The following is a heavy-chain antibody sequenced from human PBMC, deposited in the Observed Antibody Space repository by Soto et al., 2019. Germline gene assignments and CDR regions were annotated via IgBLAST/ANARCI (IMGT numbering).Heavy chain of an antibody. Sequence: PGGSLRLSCAASGFTFSSYVMSWVRQAPGKGLEWVSAISGSGGSTYYADSVKGRFTISRDNSKSTLYLQMNSLRAEDTAVYYCAKRPDPLPSPWYYYYMDVWGKGTTVTVSS. CDR1: GFTFSSYV. CDR2: ISGSGGST. CDR3: AKRPDPLPSPWYYYYMDV. V-gene: IGHV3-23*01. D-gene: IGHD2-2*01. J-gene: IGHJ6*03.